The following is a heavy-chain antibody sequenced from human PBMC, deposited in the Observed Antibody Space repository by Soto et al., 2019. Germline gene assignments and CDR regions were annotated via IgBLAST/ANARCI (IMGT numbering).Heavy chain of an antibody. J-gene: IGHJ6*02. CDR2: IYHSGST. CDR3: ATTYCSSTSCYPTYYYYGMDV. D-gene: IGHD2-2*01. V-gene: IGHV4-38-2*01. Sequence: SETLSLTCAVSGYSISSGYYWGWIRQPSGKGLEWIGSIYHSGSTYYNPSLKSRVTISVDTSKNQFSLKLSSVTAADTAVYYCATTYCSSTSCYPTYYYYGMDVWGQGTTVTVSS. CDR1: GYSISSGYY.